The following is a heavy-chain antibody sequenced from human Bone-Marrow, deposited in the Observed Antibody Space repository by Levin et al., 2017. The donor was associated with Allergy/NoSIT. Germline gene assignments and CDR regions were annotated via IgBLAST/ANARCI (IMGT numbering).Heavy chain of an antibody. Sequence: PSETLSLTCAVYGGSFSGYYWSWIRQPPGKGLEWIGEINHSGSTNYNPSLKSRVTISVDTSKNQFSLKLSSVTAADTAVYYCARGDGNCSGGSCYSARAEYFQHWGQGTLVTVSS. CDR2: INHSGST. CDR1: GGSFSGYY. CDR3: ARGDGNCSGGSCYSARAEYFQH. J-gene: IGHJ1*01. V-gene: IGHV4-34*01. D-gene: IGHD2-15*01.